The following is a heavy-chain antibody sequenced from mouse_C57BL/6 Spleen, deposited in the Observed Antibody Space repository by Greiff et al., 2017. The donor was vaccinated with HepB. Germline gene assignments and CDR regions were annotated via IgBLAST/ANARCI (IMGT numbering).Heavy chain of an antibody. J-gene: IGHJ2*01. CDR2: INPNYGTT. V-gene: IGHV1-39*01. CDR1: GYSFTDYN. D-gene: IGHD2-4*01. CDR3: ARRGDYDVNFDY. Sequence: VQLKESGPELVKPGASVKISCKASGYSFTDYNMNWMKQSNGKSLEWIGVINPNYGTTSYNQKFKGKATLTVDQSSSTAYMQLNSLTSEDSAVYYCARRGDYDVNFDYWGQGTTLTVSS.